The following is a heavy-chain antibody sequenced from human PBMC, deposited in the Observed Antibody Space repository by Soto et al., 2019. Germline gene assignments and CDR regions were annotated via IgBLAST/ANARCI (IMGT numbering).Heavy chain of an antibody. Sequence: GASVKVSCKASGYTFTSYYMHWVRQAPGQGLEWMGIINPSGGSTSYAQKFQGRVTMTRDTSTSTVYMELSSLRSEDTAVYYCARAPAAGSHYYYYYYMDVWGKGTTVTVSS. J-gene: IGHJ6*03. CDR1: GYTFTSYY. CDR2: INPSGGST. CDR3: ARAPAAGSHYYYYYYMDV. D-gene: IGHD6-13*01. V-gene: IGHV1-46*03.